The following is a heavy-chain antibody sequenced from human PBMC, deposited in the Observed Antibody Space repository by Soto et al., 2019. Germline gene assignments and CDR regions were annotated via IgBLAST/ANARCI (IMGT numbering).Heavy chain of an antibody. CDR3: ARRKERSGPHYFDY. V-gene: IGHV1-8*01. CDR2: MNPYSGNT. CDR1: GYTFTTYD. J-gene: IGHJ4*02. Sequence: ASVKVSCKASGYTFTTYDISWVRRATGQGLEWMGWMNPYSGNTGYAQKFQGRVTVTRNTSISTVYMELSGLGPDDTAVYYCARRKERSGPHYFDYWGQGSQVTVSS. D-gene: IGHD6-25*01.